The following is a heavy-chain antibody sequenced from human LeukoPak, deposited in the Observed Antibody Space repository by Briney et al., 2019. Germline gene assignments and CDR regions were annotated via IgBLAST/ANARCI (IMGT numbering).Heavy chain of an antibody. J-gene: IGHJ4*02. V-gene: IGHV3-23*01. CDR1: GFTFSSYA. CDR3: ALIHRGYGVFDY. D-gene: IGHD5-12*01. Sequence: GGSLRLSCAASGFTFSSYAMSWVRQAPGKGLEWVSAISGSGGSTYYADSVKGRFTISRDNSKNTLYLQMNSLRAEDTAVYYCALIHRGYGVFDYWGQGTLVTVSS. CDR2: ISGSGGST.